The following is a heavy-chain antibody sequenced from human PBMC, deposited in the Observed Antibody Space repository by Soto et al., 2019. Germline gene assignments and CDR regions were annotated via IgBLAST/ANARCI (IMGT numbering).Heavy chain of an antibody. D-gene: IGHD3-3*01. Sequence: PGGSLRLSCAASGFTLSSYEMNWVRQAPGKGLEWVSYISSSGSTIYYADSVKGRFTISRDNAKNSLYLQMNSLRAEDTAVYYCARDTAYYDFWSGYYYYYGMDVWGQGTTVTVSS. CDR1: GFTLSSYE. CDR2: ISSSGSTI. V-gene: IGHV3-48*03. J-gene: IGHJ6*02. CDR3: ARDTAYYDFWSGYYYYYGMDV.